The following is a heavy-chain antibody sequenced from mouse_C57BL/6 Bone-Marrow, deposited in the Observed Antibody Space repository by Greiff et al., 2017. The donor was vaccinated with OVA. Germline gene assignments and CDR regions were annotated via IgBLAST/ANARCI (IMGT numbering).Heavy chain of an antibody. V-gene: IGHV1-59*01. D-gene: IGHD2-4*01. Sequence: VQLQQPGAELVRPGTSVKLSCKASGYTFTSYWMHWVKQRPGQGLEWIGVIDPSDSYTNYNQKFKGKATLTVDTSSSTAYMQLSSLTSEDSAVYYCARSPLDYDEGAWFAYWGQGTLVTVSA. CDR3: ARSPLDYDEGAWFAY. CDR1: GYTFTSYW. CDR2: IDPSDSYT. J-gene: IGHJ3*01.